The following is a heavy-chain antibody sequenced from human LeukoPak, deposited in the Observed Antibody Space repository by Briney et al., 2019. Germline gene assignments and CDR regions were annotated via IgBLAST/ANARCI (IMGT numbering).Heavy chain of an antibody. CDR1: GFTVSSNY. D-gene: IGHD3-22*01. Sequence: GGSLRLSCAASGFTVSSNYMSWVRQAPGKGLEWVSVIYSDGFTYYADSVKGRFTISRDTSKNTLYLQMNSLRAEDTAVFYCTRLSYDGTVTNAFDIWGQGTMVTVSS. V-gene: IGHV3-66*01. CDR2: IYSDGFT. J-gene: IGHJ3*02. CDR3: TRLSYDGTVTNAFDI.